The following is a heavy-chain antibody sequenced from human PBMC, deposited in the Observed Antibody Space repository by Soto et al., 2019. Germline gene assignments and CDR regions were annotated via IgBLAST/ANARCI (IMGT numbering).Heavy chain of an antibody. CDR3: ATGGAGIDRRNWFDP. D-gene: IGHD2-8*02. CDR2: IIPIFGTA. CDR1: GGTFSSYA. J-gene: IGHJ5*02. Sequence: QVQLVQSGAEVKKPGSSVKVSCKASGGTFSSYAISWVRQAPGQGREWMGGIIPIFGTANYAQKFQGRVTITADESMSTAYMELSSLRSEDTAVYYCATGGAGIDRRNWFDPWGQGTLVTVSS. V-gene: IGHV1-69*01.